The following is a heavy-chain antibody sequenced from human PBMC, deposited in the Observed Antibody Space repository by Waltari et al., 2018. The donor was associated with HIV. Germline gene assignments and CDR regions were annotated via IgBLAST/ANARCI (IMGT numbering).Heavy chain of an antibody. CDR3: ARGVALVRGVKIRGHMDV. CDR2: INNEDGQT. D-gene: IGHD3-10*01. J-gene: IGHJ6*02. CDR1: GYTFSAYA. Sequence: VQLVQSGAEVKRPGASVRVSCTSSGYTFSAYAINWVRQAAGQGLEWMGWINNEDGQTNVAEKFQRRFTMTTDASKSTASMELSSLRSDDTAVYFCARGVALVRGVKIRGHMDVWGQGTTVTVSS. V-gene: IGHV1-18*01.